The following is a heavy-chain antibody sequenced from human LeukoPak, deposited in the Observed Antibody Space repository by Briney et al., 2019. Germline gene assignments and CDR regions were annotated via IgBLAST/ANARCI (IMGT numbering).Heavy chain of an antibody. CDR3: ARDAEDYYGSGSGLAV. CDR1: GYTFTGYY. CDR2: INPNSGGT. V-gene: IGHV1-2*02. D-gene: IGHD3-10*01. Sequence: ASVKVSCKASGYTFTGYYMHWVRQAPGQGLEWIGWINPNSGGTNYAQKFQGRVTMTRDTSISTAYMELSRLRSDDTAVYYCARDAEDYYGSGSGLAVWGQGTLVTVSS. J-gene: IGHJ4*02.